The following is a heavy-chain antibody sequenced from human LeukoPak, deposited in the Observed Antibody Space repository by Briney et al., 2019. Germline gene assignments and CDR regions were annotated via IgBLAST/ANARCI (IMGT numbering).Heavy chain of an antibody. D-gene: IGHD6-19*01. CDR1: GGSISSSSYY. CDR2: IYYSGST. J-gene: IGHJ4*02. V-gene: IGHV4-39*01. CDR3: ARLFSSGWYY. Sequence: SETLSLTCTVSGGSISSSSYYWGWIRQPPGKGLEWIGSIYYSGSTYYNPSLKSRVTISVDTSKNQFSLKLGSVTAADTAVYYCARLFSSGWYYWGQGTLVTVSS.